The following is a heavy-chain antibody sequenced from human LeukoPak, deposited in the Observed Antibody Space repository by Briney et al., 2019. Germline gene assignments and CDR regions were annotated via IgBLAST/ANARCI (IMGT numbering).Heavy chain of an antibody. Sequence: GASVTVSCKASGYTFTSYDINWVRQATGQGLEWMGWMNPNSGNTGYAQKFQGRVTMTRNTSISTAYMELSSLRSEDTAVYYCARGVAHYYYYGMDVWGQGTTVTVS. CDR1: GYTFTSYD. CDR2: MNPNSGNT. CDR3: ARGVAHYYYYGMDV. D-gene: IGHD5-12*01. V-gene: IGHV1-8*01. J-gene: IGHJ6*02.